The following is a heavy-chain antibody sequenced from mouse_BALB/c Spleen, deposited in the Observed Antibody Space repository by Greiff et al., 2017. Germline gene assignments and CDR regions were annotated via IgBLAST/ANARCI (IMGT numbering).Heavy chain of an antibody. CDR3: ARDYYGSSYYFDY. V-gene: IGHV14-3*02. CDR2: IDPANGNT. Sequence: EVQLKESGAELVKPGASVKLSCTASGFNIKDTYMHWVKQRPEQGLEWIGRIDPANGNTKYDPKFQGKATITADTSSNTAYLQLSSLTSEDTAVYYCARDYYGSSYYFDYWGQGTTLTVSS. CDR1: GFNIKDTY. J-gene: IGHJ2*01. D-gene: IGHD1-1*01.